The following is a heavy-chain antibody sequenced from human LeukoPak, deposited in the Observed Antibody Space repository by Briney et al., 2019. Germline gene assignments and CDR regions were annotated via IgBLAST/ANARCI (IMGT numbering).Heavy chain of an antibody. CDR2: ISSSGATM. CDR1: GFTFTSFE. D-gene: IGHD2-2*01. J-gene: IGHJ4*02. CDR3: ARDPYCSSTSCYSSGAADY. V-gene: IGHV3-48*03. Sequence: GGSLRFSCAAFGFTFTSFELNWVRQAPGKGLEGVSYISSSGATMYYADSVKGRFTISRDNAKNSLYLQMNSLRAEDTAVYYCARDPYCSSTSCYSSGAADYWGQGTLVTVSS.